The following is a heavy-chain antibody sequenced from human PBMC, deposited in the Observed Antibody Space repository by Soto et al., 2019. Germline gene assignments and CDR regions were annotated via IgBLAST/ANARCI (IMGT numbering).Heavy chain of an antibody. CDR3: ARRGYSGYDYPFDY. CDR1: GYSSSSYW. J-gene: IGHJ4*02. V-gene: IGHV5-51*01. CDR2: IYPGDSDT. Sequence: PGESLKISCKGSGYSSSSYWIGWVRQMPGKGLEWMGIIYPGDSDTKYSPSFQGQVTISADKSISTAYLQWSSLKASDTAMYFCARRGYSGYDYPFDYWGQGTLVTVSS. D-gene: IGHD5-12*01.